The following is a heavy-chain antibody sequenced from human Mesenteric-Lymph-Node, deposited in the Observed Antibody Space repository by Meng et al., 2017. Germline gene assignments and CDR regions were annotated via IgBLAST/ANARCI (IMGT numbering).Heavy chain of an antibody. CDR2: ISSSSSYI. J-gene: IGHJ4*02. Sequence: GGSLRPSCAASGFTFSSYSMNWVSQAPGKGLEWLSSISSSSSYIYYADSVKGRFTISRDNAKNSLYLQMNSLRAEDTAVYYCAKGRAERFRHDYVWGSYRYTPFDYWGQGTLVTVSS. V-gene: IGHV3-21*01. CDR3: AKGRAERFRHDYVWGSYRYTPFDY. D-gene: IGHD3-16*02. CDR1: GFTFSSYS.